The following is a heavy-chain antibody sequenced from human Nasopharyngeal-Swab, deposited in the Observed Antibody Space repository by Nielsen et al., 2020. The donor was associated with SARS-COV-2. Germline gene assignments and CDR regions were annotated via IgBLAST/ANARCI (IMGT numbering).Heavy chain of an antibody. D-gene: IGHD3-22*01. CDR1: GFTFDDYG. J-gene: IGHJ4*02. V-gene: IGHV3-20*01. CDR3: ARDINYYDSSGLDY. CDR2: INWNGGST. Sequence: GESLKISCAASGFTFDDYGMSWVRQAPGKGLEWVSGINWNGGSTGYADSVKGRFTISRDNAKNSLYLQMNSLRAEDTALYHCARDINYYDSSGLDYWGQGNLVTVSS.